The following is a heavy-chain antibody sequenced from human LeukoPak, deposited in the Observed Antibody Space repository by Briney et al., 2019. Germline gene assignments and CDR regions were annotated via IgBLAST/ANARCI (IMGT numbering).Heavy chain of an antibody. D-gene: IGHD3-10*01. V-gene: IGHV6-1*01. Sequence: SQTLSLTCAISGDSVSSNSAAWNWIRQSPSRGLEWLGRAYYRSKWYNDYAVSVKSRITINPDTSKNQFSLQLNSVTPEDTAVYYCAKAPAMVRGGAFDYWGQGTLVTVSS. CDR3: AKAPAMVRGGAFDY. CDR1: GDSVSSNSAA. CDR2: AYYRSKWYN. J-gene: IGHJ4*02.